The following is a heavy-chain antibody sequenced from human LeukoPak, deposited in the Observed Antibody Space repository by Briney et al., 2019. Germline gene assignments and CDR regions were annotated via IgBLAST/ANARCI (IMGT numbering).Heavy chain of an antibody. J-gene: IGHJ4*02. CDR1: GFTFNSYG. CDR3: ARRVSAKSLDY. D-gene: IGHD5-18*01. CDR2: IWYDGNSQ. Sequence: PGTSLRLSCAASGFTFNSYGMHWVRQAPGKGLEWVAAIWYDGNSQYYADSVKGRFTISRDNSKNTLYLQLNSLRVKDTAVYYCARRVSAKSLDYWGQGTLVTVSS. V-gene: IGHV3-33*01.